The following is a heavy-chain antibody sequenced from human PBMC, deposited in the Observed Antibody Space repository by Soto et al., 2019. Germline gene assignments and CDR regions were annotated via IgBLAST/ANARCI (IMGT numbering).Heavy chain of an antibody. D-gene: IGHD3-16*01. CDR3: ARAAGLPFGAVAYSHVMEV. CDR1: GYAFSDYY. V-gene: IGHV1-46*01. Sequence: QVHLAQSGAEVKKPGASVKVSCKASGYAFSDYYIHWVRQAPGQGLEWMGIINPTGGSTKYAQKVQGRATXPXDXXTSPVYMELRSLISADTAVYYCARAAGLPFGAVAYSHVMEVWGQGT. J-gene: IGHJ6*02. CDR2: INPTGGST.